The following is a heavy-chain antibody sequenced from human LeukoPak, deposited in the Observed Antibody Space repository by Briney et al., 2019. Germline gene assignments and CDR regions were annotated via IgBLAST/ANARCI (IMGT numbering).Heavy chain of an antibody. D-gene: IGHD6-19*01. CDR3: ARDMAVYSSGWYVDY. CDR2: IYTSGST. CDR1: GGSISSYY. V-gene: IGHV4-4*07. J-gene: IGHJ4*02. Sequence: SETLSLTCTVSGGSISSYYWSWVRQPAGKGLEWIGRIYTSGSTNYNPSLKSRVTMSVATSKNQFSLKLSSVTAADTAVYYCARDMAVYSSGWYVDYWGQGTLVTVSS.